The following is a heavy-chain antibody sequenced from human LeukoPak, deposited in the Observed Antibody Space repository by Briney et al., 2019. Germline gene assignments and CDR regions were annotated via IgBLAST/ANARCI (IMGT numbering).Heavy chain of an antibody. CDR3: ATFSTGF. CDR2: IKSKADGGTT. J-gene: IGHJ4*02. Sequence: GGSLRLSCAASGIAFSDVWMTWVRQAPGEGLEWVGRIKSKADGGTTDYAAPVKGRFSISGDDSKNTLYLQMDSLKAEDTAVYYCATFSTGFWGQGTLVTVSS. CDR1: GIAFSDVW. V-gene: IGHV3-15*01.